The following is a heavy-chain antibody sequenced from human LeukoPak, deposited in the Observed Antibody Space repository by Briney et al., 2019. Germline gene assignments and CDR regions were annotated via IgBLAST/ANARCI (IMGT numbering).Heavy chain of an antibody. CDR3: ARAKPIVVVVAATGFDP. J-gene: IGHJ5*02. V-gene: IGHV4-39*07. Sequence: PSETLSLTCTVSGGSISSSDYYWGWIRQPPGKGLEWIGIIYYSGSTYYNPSLKSRVTISVDTSKNQFSLKLSSVTAADTAVYYCARAKPIVVVVAATGFDPWGQGTLVTVSS. CDR1: GGSISSSDYY. D-gene: IGHD2-15*01. CDR2: IYYSGST.